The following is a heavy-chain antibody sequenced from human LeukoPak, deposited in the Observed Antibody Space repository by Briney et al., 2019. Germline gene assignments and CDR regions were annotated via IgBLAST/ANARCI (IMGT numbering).Heavy chain of an antibody. J-gene: IGHJ4*02. CDR2: ISYDGSNK. Sequence: HPGRSLRLSCAASGFTFSSYAMHWVRQAPGKGLEWVAVISYDGSNKYYADSVKGRFTISRDNSKNTLYLQMNSLRAEDTAVYYCAREYSSSWYGYFDYWGQGTLVTVSS. D-gene: IGHD6-13*01. V-gene: IGHV3-30-3*01. CDR1: GFTFSSYA. CDR3: AREYSSSWYGYFDY.